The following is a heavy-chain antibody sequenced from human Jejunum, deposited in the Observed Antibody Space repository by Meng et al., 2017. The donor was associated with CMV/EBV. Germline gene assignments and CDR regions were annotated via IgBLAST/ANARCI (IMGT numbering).Heavy chain of an antibody. Sequence: GYTFTGYDIHWVRLAPGYGLEWMAWMNSNTGGAKYAQKFQGRVTMTRDTSISTVYMELSGLRSDDTAVYYCARDHGGSYSYSFDYWGQGTLVTVSS. D-gene: IGHD1-26*01. CDR1: GYTFTGYD. V-gene: IGHV1-2*02. J-gene: IGHJ4*02. CDR3: ARDHGGSYSYSFDY. CDR2: MNSNTGGA.